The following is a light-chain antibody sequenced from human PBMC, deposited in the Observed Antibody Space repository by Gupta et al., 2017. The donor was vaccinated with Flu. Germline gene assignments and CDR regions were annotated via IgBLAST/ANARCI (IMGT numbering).Light chain of an antibody. V-gene: IGKV1-6*01. CDR1: QGIRND. J-gene: IGKJ1*01. CDR3: LQDDIYPKT. CDR2: AAS. Sequence: AIQMTQSPSSLSASVGDRVTITCRASQGIRNDLGWYQQRPGKAPKLLIFAASNLKSGVPSRFSGSGSGTDFTLTISSRQPEDFANYYCLQDDIYPKTFGQGTKVEIK.